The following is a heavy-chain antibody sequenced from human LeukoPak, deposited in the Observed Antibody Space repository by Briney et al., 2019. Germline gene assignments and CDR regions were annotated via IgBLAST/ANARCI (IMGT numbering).Heavy chain of an antibody. Sequence: SETLSLTCTVSGGSISSGGHSWIWIRQPAGKGLEGLEWIGRIYSSGSTNYNPSLKSRVTMSLDTPENQFSLRMSSVTAADTAVYYCARGSGRPLYDYWGQGTLVIVSS. CDR1: GGSISSGGHS. V-gene: IGHV4-61*02. CDR2: IYSSGST. D-gene: IGHD3-10*01. J-gene: IGHJ4*02. CDR3: ARGSGRPLYDY.